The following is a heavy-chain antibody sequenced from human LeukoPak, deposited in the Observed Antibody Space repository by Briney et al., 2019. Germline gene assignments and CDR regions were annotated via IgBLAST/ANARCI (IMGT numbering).Heavy chain of an antibody. CDR2: IRNDGSNK. CDR1: GFTFSTYG. V-gene: IGHV3-30*02. D-gene: IGHD4-11*01. CDR3: AKRDDYTIYGLDY. Sequence: GGSLRLSCAASGFTFSTYGMHWVRQAPGKGLEWVAFIRNDGSNKYYADSVKGRFTISRDNSKNTLYLQMNSLRPEDTAVYCAKRDDYTIYGLDYWGQGALVTVSS. J-gene: IGHJ4*02.